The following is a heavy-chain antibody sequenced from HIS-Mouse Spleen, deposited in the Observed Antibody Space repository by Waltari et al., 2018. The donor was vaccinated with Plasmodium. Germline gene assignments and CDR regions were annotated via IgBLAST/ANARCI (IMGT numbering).Heavy chain of an antibody. CDR1: GGSISSGGYY. V-gene: IGHV4-31*03. Sequence: QVQLQESGPGLVKPSQTLSLTCTVSGGSISSGGYYWSWIRQHPGKGLEWIGYIYYSGSTSHNPSLKSRVTISVDTSKNQFSLKLSSVTAADTAVYYCARGDSGYYDSSGYIDYWGQGTLVTVSS. CDR3: ARGDSGYYDSSGYIDY. J-gene: IGHJ4*02. D-gene: IGHD3-22*01. CDR2: IYYSGST.